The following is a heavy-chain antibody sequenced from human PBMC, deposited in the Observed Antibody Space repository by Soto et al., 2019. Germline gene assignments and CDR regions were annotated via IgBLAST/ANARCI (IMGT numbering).Heavy chain of an antibody. J-gene: IGHJ4*02. Sequence: PGGSLRLSCAASGFTFNNYYMGWIRQAPGKGLECVSYISSGGTMTYYADSVKGRFTISRDNPKNSLYLLMSGLRAEDTAVYYCVTARSWRLDSWGQGTLVTVSS. CDR2: ISSGGTMT. CDR1: GFTFNNYY. D-gene: IGHD3-10*01. V-gene: IGHV3-11*01. CDR3: VTARSWRLDS.